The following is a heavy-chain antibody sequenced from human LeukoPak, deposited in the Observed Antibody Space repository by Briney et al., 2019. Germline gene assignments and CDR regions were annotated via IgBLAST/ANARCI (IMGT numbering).Heavy chain of an antibody. CDR2: ISAYNGNT. CDR3: ARDGGPYSSGWYGGY. V-gene: IGHV1-18*01. CDR1: GYTFTSYG. D-gene: IGHD6-19*01. J-gene: IGHJ4*02. Sequence: EASVTVSCKASGYTFTSYGISWVRQAPGQGLEWMGWISAYNGNTNYAQKLQGRVTMTTDTSTSTAYMELRSLRSDDTAVYYCARDGGPYSSGWYGGYWGQGTLVTVSS.